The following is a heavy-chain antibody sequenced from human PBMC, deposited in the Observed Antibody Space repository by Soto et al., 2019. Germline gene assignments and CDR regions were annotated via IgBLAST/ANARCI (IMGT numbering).Heavy chain of an antibody. Sequence: GGSLRLSCAASGFTFSSYAMHWVRQAPGKGLEWMAVICYDGSNEYYADSVKGRFTISRDNSKNTLYLQMNSLRIEDTAIYYCARESERLLGYWGQGTLVTVSS. J-gene: IGHJ4*02. D-gene: IGHD3-3*01. CDR2: ICYDGSNE. CDR3: ARESERLLGY. CDR1: GFTFSSYA. V-gene: IGHV3-30*04.